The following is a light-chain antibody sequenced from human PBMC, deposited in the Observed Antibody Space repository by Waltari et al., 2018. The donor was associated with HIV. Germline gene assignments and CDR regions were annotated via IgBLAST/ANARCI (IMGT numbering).Light chain of an antibody. J-gene: IGKJ4*01. CDR2: DAS. CDR1: QSVSSS. CDR3: QQRSNWPT. Sequence: EIVLTQSPATLSLSPGERATLSCRASQSVSSSLAWYQQKPGQAPRLLIYDASNRATGIPARFSGSGSGTDFTLTISSLEPEDFAVYYCQQRSNWPTFGGGTKVEIK. V-gene: IGKV3-11*01.